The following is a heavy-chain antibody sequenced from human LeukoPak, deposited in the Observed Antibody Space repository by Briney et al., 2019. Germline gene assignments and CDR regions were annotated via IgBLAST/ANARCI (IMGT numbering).Heavy chain of an antibody. CDR1: GFTFSSYG. D-gene: IGHD3-9*01. V-gene: IGHV3-23*01. Sequence: RPGGSLRLSCAASGFTFSSYGMSWARQAPGKGLEWVSSFSGSGGRTYYADSVKGRFTISRDNSKNTLYLQMNSLRAEDTAVYYCAKEYDILTGYYAFDIWGQGTMVTVSS. CDR3: AKEYDILTGYYAFDI. J-gene: IGHJ3*02. CDR2: FSGSGGRT.